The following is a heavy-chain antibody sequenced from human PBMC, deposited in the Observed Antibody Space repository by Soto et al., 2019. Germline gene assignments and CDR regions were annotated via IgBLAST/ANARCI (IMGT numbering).Heavy chain of an antibody. CDR1: NGSLSRGGSY. CDR2: IYYTGST. V-gene: IGHV4-31*03. CDR3: ARERTYYSDSGGYQIDS. Sequence: QAQLQESGPGLVMPSQTLSLTCTVSNGSLSRGGSYWTWIRQHPGKGLEWIGYIYYTGSTFYNPSLKSRTTISLDTSKNQFSLMLSSVTAADTAVYYCARERTYYSDSGGYQIDSWGRGTLVTVSS. J-gene: IGHJ4*02. D-gene: IGHD3-22*01.